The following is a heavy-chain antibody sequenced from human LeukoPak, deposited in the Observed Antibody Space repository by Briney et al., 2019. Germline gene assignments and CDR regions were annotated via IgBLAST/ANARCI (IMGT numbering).Heavy chain of an antibody. CDR2: ISWNSGSI. D-gene: IGHD2-8*01. CDR3: AKDQVLLGYCTNGVCSGAFDI. CDR1: GFTFDDYA. V-gene: IGHV3-9*03. J-gene: IGHJ3*02. Sequence: PGRSLRLSCAASGFTFDDYAMHWVRQAPGKGLEWASGISWNSGSIGYADSVKGRFTISRDNAKNSLYLQMNSLRAEDMALYYCAKDQVLLGYCTNGVCSGAFDIWGQGTMVTVSS.